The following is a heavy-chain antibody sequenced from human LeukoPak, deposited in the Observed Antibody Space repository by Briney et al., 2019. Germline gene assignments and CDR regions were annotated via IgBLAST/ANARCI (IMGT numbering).Heavy chain of an antibody. CDR3: AKDFRIGYSAHFDY. Sequence: TGGSLRLSCVGSGFTFRSHAMRWVRQAPEKGLEFVSGIYENGGTTYYADSVKGRFSISRDNSKNTLYLKMDSLRGEDTAVYYCAKDFRIGYSAHFDYWGQGALVTVSS. D-gene: IGHD2-21*01. CDR1: GFTFRSHA. J-gene: IGHJ4*02. CDR2: IYENGGTT. V-gene: IGHV3-23*01.